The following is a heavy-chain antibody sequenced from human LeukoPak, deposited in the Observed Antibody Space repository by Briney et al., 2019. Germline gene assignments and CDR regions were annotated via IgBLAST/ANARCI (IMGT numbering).Heavy chain of an antibody. D-gene: IGHD2-15*01. CDR1: AFTFSSYG. J-gene: IGHJ4*02. CDR3: ARVSATVDY. CDR2: IQYDRTNE. V-gene: IGHV3-30*02. Sequence: GGSLRLSCAASAFTFSSYGMHWVRQAPGKGLEWVAYIQYDRTNEQYAHSVKGRFRISRDNSNNILYLQMNSLRTEDTAVYYCARVSATVDYWGQGTLVTVSS.